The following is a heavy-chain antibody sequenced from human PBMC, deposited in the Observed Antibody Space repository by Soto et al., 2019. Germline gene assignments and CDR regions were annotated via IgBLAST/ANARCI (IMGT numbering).Heavy chain of an antibody. CDR3: ARGNPPGIAAAGARDYFDY. V-gene: IGHV4-30-2*01. D-gene: IGHD6-13*01. CDR2: IYHSGST. J-gene: IGHJ4*02. Sequence: SETLSLTCAVSGGSISSGGYSWSWIRQPPGKGLEWIGYIYHSGSTYYNPSLKSRVTISVDRSKNQFSLKLSAVTAADTAVYYCARGNPPGIAAAGARDYFDYWGQGTRVTVS. CDR1: GGSISSGGYS.